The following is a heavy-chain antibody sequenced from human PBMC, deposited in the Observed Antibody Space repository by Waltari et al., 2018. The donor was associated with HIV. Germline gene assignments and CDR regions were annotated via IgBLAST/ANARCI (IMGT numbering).Heavy chain of an antibody. V-gene: IGHV3-74*01. CDR3: TRAVFWSGFFRDYFFDY. D-gene: IGHD3-3*01. CDR1: QSNFSNSC. J-gene: IGHJ4*02. Sequence: EVELVDSGGGWVHHGGSLTLSCVAPQSNFSNSCIYCARQLPGKELVWVSRFKGDASSTDYADSVRGRFTISRDNAKNTVYLQMNSLRAEDTALYYCTRAVFWSGFFRDYFFDYWGQGTPVTVSS. CDR2: FKGDASST.